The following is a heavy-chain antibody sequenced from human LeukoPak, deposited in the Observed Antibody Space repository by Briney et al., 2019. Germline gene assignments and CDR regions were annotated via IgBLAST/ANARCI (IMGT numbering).Heavy chain of an antibody. D-gene: IGHD3-16*01. CDR3: ARGFCPGGKTGSFDY. J-gene: IGHJ4*02. CDR1: GGSFSGYY. CDR2: INHSGST. Sequence: SETLSLTCAVYGGSFSGYYWSWIRQPPGKGLEWIGEINHSGSTNYNPSLKSRVTISVDTSKNQFSLKLSSVTAADTAVYYCARGFCPGGKTGSFDYWGQGTLVTVSS. V-gene: IGHV4-34*01.